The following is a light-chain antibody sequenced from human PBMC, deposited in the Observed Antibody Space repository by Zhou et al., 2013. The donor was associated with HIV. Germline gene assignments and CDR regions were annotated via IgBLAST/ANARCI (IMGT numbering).Light chain of an antibody. Sequence: EIVLTQSPATLSLSPGERATLSCRASQSVRSYLAWYQQKPGQAPRLLIYDTSSRATGIPARFSGSGSGTDFTLTISSLQPEDVATYYCQNYNGTPRTFGQGTKVEIK. V-gene: IGKV3-11*01. CDR3: QNYNGTPRT. CDR2: DTS. CDR1: QSVRSY. J-gene: IGKJ1*01.